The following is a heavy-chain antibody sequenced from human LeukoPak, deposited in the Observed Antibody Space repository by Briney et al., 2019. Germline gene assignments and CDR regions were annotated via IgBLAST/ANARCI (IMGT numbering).Heavy chain of an antibody. V-gene: IGHV3-74*01. CDR1: GFTFSDSW. D-gene: IGHD6-25*01. CDR3: ARGGCSGSYYRFS. CDR2: TSKDGTDT. Sequence: PGGSLRLSCAASGFTFSDSWMHWVRQAPGKGPEWLSRTSKDGTDTVYADSAKGRLTASRDNAKNTVYLELTNLRPDDTALYYCARGGCSGSYYRFSWGRGTLVTVAS. J-gene: IGHJ4*02.